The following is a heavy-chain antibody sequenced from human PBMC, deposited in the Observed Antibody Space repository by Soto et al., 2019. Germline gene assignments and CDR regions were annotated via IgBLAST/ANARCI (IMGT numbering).Heavy chain of an antibody. V-gene: IGHV3-30*03. Sequence: GGSLRLSCAASGFNFSDYAMHWVRQAPGKGLEWLAIISLEGSNKYSAKPVKDRFTISRDNSKSTLYLQMNSLRPEDTAVYYCARDREEGTGWPYYYFGMDVWGRGTTVTVSS. CDR3: ARDREEGTGWPYYYFGMDV. D-gene: IGHD6-19*01. CDR1: GFNFSDYA. J-gene: IGHJ6*02. CDR2: ISLEGSNK.